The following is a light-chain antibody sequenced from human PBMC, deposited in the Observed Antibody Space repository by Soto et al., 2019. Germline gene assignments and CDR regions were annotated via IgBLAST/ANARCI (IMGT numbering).Light chain of an antibody. CDR1: QSIGTS. Sequence: DIQMTQSPSSLSASVGDRVTISCRASQSIGTSLAWYQQTPGKAPKLLIHDATSLESGVPSRFSGSGSGTEFTLTISSLQPDDFATYYCQHYNSYSEAFGQGTKVDIK. V-gene: IGKV1-5*01. CDR3: QHYNSYSEA. CDR2: DAT. J-gene: IGKJ1*01.